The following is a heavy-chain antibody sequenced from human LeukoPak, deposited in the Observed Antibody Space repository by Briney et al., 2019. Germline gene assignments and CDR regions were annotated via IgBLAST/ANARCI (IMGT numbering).Heavy chain of an antibody. CDR3: AREPSGSYQFDY. CDR2: IVGSSST. V-gene: IGHV3-21*01. Sequence: GGSLRLSCAASGFAFSNFAMTWVRQAPGKGLEWVSSIVGSSSTYYADSLKGRFTISRDNAKNSLYLHMNSLRAEDTAVYYCAREPSGSYQFDYWGQGTLVTVSS. CDR1: GFAFSNFA. D-gene: IGHD1-26*01. J-gene: IGHJ4*02.